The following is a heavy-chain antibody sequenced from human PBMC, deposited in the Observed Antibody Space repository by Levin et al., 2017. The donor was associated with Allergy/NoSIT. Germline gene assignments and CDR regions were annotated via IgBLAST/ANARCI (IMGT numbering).Heavy chain of an antibody. V-gene: IGHV4-39*01. CDR2: IYYSGST. Sequence: PSETLSLTCTVSGGSISSSSYYWGWIRQPPGKGLEWIGSIYYSGSTYYNPSLKSRVTISVDTSKNQFSLKLSSVTAADTAVYYCARHEGPYGEHDWYFDLWGRGTLVTVSS. CDR3: ARHEGPYGEHDWYFDL. J-gene: IGHJ2*01. CDR1: GGSISSSSYY. D-gene: IGHD4-17*01.